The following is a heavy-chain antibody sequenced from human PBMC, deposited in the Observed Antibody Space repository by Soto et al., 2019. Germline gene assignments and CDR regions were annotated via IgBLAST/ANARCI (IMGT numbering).Heavy chain of an antibody. CDR2: IYYSGST. CDR1: GGSISSSSYY. D-gene: IGHD1-26*01. J-gene: IGHJ5*02. V-gene: IGHV4-39*01. Sequence: NPSETLSLTCAVSGGSISSSSYYWGWIRQPPGKGLEWIGSIYYSGSTYYNPSLKSRVTISVDTSKNQFSLKLSSVTAADTAVYYCARQGPHGGSSNWFDPWGQGTLVTVSS. CDR3: ARQGPHGGSSNWFDP.